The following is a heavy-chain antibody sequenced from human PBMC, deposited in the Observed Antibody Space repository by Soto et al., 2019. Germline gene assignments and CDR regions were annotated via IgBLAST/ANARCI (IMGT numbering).Heavy chain of an antibody. J-gene: IGHJ4*02. CDR2: ISHNGKST. D-gene: IGHD3-10*01. V-gene: IGHV3-43*01. CDR1: GFTFGSYF. Sequence: GGSLRLSCAASGFTFGSYFMHWVRRSPGKGLEWISLISHNGKSTYYAGSVKGRFTISRDNSKNSLYLQMYSLRSEDTAFYYCAKDDTGSIDYWGQGTLVTVSS. CDR3: AKDDTGSIDY.